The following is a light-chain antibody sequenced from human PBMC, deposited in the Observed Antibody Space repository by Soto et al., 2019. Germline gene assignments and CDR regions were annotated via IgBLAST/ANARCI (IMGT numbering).Light chain of an antibody. V-gene: IGLV2-14*01. Sequence: QSVLTQPASVSGSPGQSITISCTGTSSDVGGYDYVSWYQQHPGKAPKLMIYDVGNRPSGISNRFSGSKSGNTASLTISGLQAEDEADYYCSSYTSSSIRVFGGGTKLTVL. CDR2: DVG. CDR1: SSDVGGYDY. J-gene: IGLJ2*01. CDR3: SSYTSSSIRV.